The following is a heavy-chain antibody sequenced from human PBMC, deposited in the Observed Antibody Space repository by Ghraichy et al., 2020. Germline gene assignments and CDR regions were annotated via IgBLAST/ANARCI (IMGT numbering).Heavy chain of an antibody. CDR1: GGSFSDYD. V-gene: IGHV4-34*01. D-gene: IGHD1-1*01. Sequence: SETLSLTCAVYGGSFSDYDWTWIRQPPGKGLEWSGEINDSGSIDYNASLKSRVSKSLDTSKNQFSMKLSAVTAADTVVYFCARVVYGNNWTPVHWFDPWGQGTLVIVSS. J-gene: IGHJ5*02. CDR2: INDSGSI. CDR3: ARVVYGNNWTPVHWFDP.